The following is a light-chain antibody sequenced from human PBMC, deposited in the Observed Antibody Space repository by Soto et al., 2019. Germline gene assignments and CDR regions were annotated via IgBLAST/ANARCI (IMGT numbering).Light chain of an antibody. J-gene: IGKJ1*01. CDR3: QQYHGFPWT. V-gene: IGKV1-5*03. CDR2: KAS. Sequence: DIQMTQSLSTLSASVGDRVTITCRASQSISSWLAWYQQKSGKAPKLLIYKASSLQSGVPSRFSGSGSGTEFTLTISSLQPDDFAIYYCQQYHGFPWTFGQGTKVDIK. CDR1: QSISSW.